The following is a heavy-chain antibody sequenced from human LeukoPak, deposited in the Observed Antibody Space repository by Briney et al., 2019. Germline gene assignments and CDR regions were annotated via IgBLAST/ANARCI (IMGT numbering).Heavy chain of an antibody. D-gene: IGHD6-19*01. V-gene: IGHV3-30*18. J-gene: IGHJ4*02. CDR1: GFTFSTYG. CDR2: ISYDGSNE. CDR3: AKESAYSSAWSDY. Sequence: GSLRLSCAASGFTFSTYGIHWVRQAPGKGLEWVAFISYDGSNEYYADSVKGRFTISRDNSKKTLYLQMDSLRAEDTAVYYCAKESAYSSAWSDYWGQGTLVTVSS.